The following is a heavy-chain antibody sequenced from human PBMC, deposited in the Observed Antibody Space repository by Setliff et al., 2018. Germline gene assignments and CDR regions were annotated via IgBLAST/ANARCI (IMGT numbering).Heavy chain of an antibody. CDR2: INHSGST. J-gene: IGHJ4*02. D-gene: IGHD3-3*01. CDR3: ARRETYYNFWSGYYAY. V-gene: IGHV4-38-2*01. CDR1: GYSISSGYY. Sequence: PSETLSLTCGVSGYSISSGYYWGWIRQPPGKGLEWIGEINHSGSTNYNPSLKSRVTISVDTSKNQFSLKLSSVTAADTAVYYCARRETYYNFWSGYYAYWGQGTLVTVSS.